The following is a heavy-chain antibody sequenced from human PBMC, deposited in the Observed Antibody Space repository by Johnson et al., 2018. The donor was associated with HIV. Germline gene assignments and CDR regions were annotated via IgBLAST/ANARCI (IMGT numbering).Heavy chain of an antibody. Sequence: QVQLVESGGGVVQPGGSLRLSCAASGFTFSSYGMHWVRQAPGKGLEWVAFIRYDGSNKYYADSVKGRFTISRDNSKNTLYLQMNSLRAEDTAVYYCASQGAPAFDIWGQGTMVTVSS. CDR1: GFTFSSYG. V-gene: IGHV3-30*02. CDR2: IRYDGSNK. J-gene: IGHJ3*02. CDR3: ASQGAPAFDI.